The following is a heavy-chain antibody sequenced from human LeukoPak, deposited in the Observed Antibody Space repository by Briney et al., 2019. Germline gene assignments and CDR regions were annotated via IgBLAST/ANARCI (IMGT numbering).Heavy chain of an antibody. CDR1: GYTFTIYD. CDR3: ARLNYITIFGVVIILFDY. CDR2: MNPNSGNT. V-gene: IGHV1-8*01. J-gene: IGHJ4*02. D-gene: IGHD3-3*01. Sequence: ASVKVSFKASGYTFTIYDINWVRHATGQGLEWMGWMNPNSGNTVYAQKLAGRVTMTRNTPIHTAYLELSTMISVDPAVYYCARLNYITIFGVVIILFDYWGQGTLVTVSS.